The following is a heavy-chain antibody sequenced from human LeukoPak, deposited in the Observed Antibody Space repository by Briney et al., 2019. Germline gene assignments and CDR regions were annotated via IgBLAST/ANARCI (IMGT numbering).Heavy chain of an antibody. CDR3: ATEVSGYYQLDY. CDR2: FDPEDGET. J-gene: IGHJ4*02. V-gene: IGHV1-24*01. D-gene: IGHD3-3*01. Sequence: ASVKVSCKVSGYTLTELSMHWVRQAPGKGLEWMGGFDPEDGETIYAQKFQGRVTMTEDTSTDTAYMERSSLRSEDTAVYYCATEVSGYYQLDYWGQGTLVTVSS. CDR1: GYTLTELS.